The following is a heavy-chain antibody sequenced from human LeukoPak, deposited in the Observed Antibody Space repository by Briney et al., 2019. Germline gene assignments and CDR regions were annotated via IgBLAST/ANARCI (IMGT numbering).Heavy chain of an antibody. CDR3: AKVRTWLHLGDP. D-gene: IGHD5-24*01. CDR1: GFTFSSYA. V-gene: IGHV3-30*18. CDR2: ISRDENNK. J-gene: IGHJ5*02. Sequence: GGSLRLSCAASGFTFSSYAMHWVRQAPGKGPEWVAVISRDENNKYYADSVKGRFTISRDNSRNTLYLQMDSLRAEDTAVYYCAKVRTWLHLGDPWGQGTLVTVSS.